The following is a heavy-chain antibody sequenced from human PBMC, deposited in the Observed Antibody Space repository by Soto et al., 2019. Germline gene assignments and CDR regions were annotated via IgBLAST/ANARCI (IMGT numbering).Heavy chain of an antibody. J-gene: IGHJ4*02. CDR3: AREVQVHTPAFLY. Sequence: QVQLVQSGAEMKKPGSSVKVSCQSSGGTFNTYAMNWVRQAPGQGPEWMGDISTMFGAANYAPKFQGRVTITADESTGTSYMQLSSLTSEDTALYFCAREVQVHTPAFLYWGQGTLVTVSS. CDR2: ISTMFGAA. CDR1: GGTFNTYA. D-gene: IGHD3-10*01. V-gene: IGHV1-69*19.